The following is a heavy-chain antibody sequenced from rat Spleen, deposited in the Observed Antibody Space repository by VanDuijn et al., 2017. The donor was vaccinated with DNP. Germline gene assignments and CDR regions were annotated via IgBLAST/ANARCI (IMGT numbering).Heavy chain of an antibody. CDR3: ARRTPNYIFDY. CDR1: GFSLTSYH. CDR2: IWAGGGT. J-gene: IGHJ2*01. D-gene: IGHD1-10*01. V-gene: IGHV2-72*01. Sequence: QVQLKESGPGLVQPSQTLSLTCTVSGFSLTSYHVSWVRKPPGKSLVWMGTIWAGGGTNYNSAVQSRLSISRDTSKSQVFLKMNSLQPEDTGTYYCARRTPNYIFDYWGQGVMVTVSS.